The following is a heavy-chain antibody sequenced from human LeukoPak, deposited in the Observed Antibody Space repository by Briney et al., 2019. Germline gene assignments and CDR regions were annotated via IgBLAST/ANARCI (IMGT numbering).Heavy chain of an antibody. CDR1: GGSITGYY. V-gene: IGHV4-4*07. CDR2: IYSSGSS. J-gene: IGHJ4*02. CDR3: ARGSYGHFDY. D-gene: IGHD5-18*01. Sequence: SETLSLTCTVSGGSITGYYWSWIRQPAGQGLEWIGRIYSSGSSQYNPSLKSPVTISLDRSKNQFSLRLGSVTAADTAVYYCARGSYGHFDYWGQGTLVTVSS.